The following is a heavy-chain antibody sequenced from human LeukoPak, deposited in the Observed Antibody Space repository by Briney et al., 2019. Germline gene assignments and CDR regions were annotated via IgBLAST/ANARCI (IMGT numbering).Heavy chain of an antibody. D-gene: IGHD3-22*01. CDR1: GFTFNNYG. V-gene: IGHV3-23*01. J-gene: IGHJ4*02. CDR3: AKGSSGYFFDL. CDR2: ISNDGGGR. Sequence: PGGSLRLSCAVSGFTFNNYGLIWVRQAPGKGLEWASAISNDGGGRTYADFVKGRFTISRDKSKNTLYLQMDSLSADDTALYYCAKGSSGYFFDLWGQGTLVTVSS.